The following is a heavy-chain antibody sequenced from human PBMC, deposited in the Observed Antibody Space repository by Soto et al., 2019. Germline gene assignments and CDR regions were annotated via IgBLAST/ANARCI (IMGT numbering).Heavy chain of an antibody. V-gene: IGHV3-30-3*01. J-gene: IGHJ4*02. CDR2: ISYDGSNK. CDR1: GFTFSSYA. D-gene: IGHD6-19*01. CDR3: ARTLDAAVAQGI. Sequence: QVQLVESGGGVVQPGRSLRLSCAASGFTFSSYAMHWVRQAPGKGLEWVAVISYDGSNKYYADSVKGRFTISRDNSKNTLYLQMNSLRAEDTAVYYCARTLDAAVAQGIWGQGTLVTVSS.